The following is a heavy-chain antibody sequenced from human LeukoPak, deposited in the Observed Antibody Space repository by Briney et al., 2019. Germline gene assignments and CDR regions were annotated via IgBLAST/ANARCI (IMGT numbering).Heavy chain of an antibody. Sequence: SQTLSLTCTVSGGSISSGDYYWSWIRQPPGKGLEWIGYIYYSGSTYYNPSLKSRVTISVDTSKNQFSLKLSSVTAAGTAVYYCARVRIIVVVPAARYYMDVWGKGTTVTVSS. CDR2: IYYSGST. CDR3: ARVRIIVVVPAARYYMDV. V-gene: IGHV4-30-4*08. J-gene: IGHJ6*03. D-gene: IGHD2-2*01. CDR1: GGSISSGDYY.